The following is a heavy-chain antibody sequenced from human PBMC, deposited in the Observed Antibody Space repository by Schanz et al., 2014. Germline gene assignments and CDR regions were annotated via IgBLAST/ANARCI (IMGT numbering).Heavy chain of an antibody. V-gene: IGHV3-30*03. CDR2: VSSDGNND. J-gene: IGHJ4*02. D-gene: IGHD6-13*01. Sequence: QVQLVESGGGVVQPGRSLRLSCAASGFTFSTHAMHWVRQAPGKGLEWVALVSSDGNNDYYTDSVKGRFTIARDNSKNTLYLQMNSLRAEDTAVYYCARGLIAAAGGAFDYWGQGTLVAVSA. CDR3: ARGLIAAAGGAFDY. CDR1: GFTFSTHA.